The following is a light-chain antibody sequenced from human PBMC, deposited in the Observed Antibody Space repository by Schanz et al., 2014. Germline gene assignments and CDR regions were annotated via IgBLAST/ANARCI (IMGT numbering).Light chain of an antibody. CDR3: AAWDDSLSGLV. V-gene: IGLV1-40*01. CDR2: ANS. Sequence: QSVLTQPPSMSGAPGQRVTISCTGSSSNIGAGYDVHWYQQLPGTAPKLLIYANSNRPSGVPDRFSGSKSGASASLAISGLQSEDEADYDCAAWDDSLSGLVFGGGTKLTVL. J-gene: IGLJ2*01. CDR1: SSNIGAGYD.